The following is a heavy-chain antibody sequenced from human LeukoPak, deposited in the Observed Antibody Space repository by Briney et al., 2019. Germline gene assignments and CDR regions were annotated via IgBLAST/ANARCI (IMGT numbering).Heavy chain of an antibody. Sequence: GGSLRLSCVGSGFSFSTYDMGWVRQTPGKGLEWVSAISTTGGCTEDADSVKGRFTISRDNSQNTLFLQMHSLRAEDTAVYYCAKKPATIKFPIDIWGQGTLVTVSP. V-gene: IGHV3-23*01. CDR1: GFSFSTYD. CDR3: AKKPATIKFPIDI. D-gene: IGHD5-24*01. J-gene: IGHJ4*02. CDR2: ISTTGGCT.